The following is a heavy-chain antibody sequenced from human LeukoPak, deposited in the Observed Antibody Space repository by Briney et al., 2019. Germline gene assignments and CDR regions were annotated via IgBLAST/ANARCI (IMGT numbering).Heavy chain of an antibody. CDR1: GFTVSSNY. J-gene: IGHJ6*02. CDR3: ARITSRYGMDV. V-gene: IGHV3-53*01. Sequence: PGGSLRLSCAASGFTVSSNYMSWVRQAPGKGLEWVSVIYSGGSTYYADSVKGRFTISRDNAKNSLYLQMNSLRAEDTAVYYCARITSRYGMDVWGQGTTVTVSS. D-gene: IGHD1-1*01. CDR2: IYSGGST.